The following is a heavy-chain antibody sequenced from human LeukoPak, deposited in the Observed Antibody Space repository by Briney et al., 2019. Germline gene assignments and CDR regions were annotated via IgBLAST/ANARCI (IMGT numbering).Heavy chain of an antibody. CDR1: GGTFSSYD. CDR3: ARAYYDSSGYSLYYFDY. Sequence: ASAKVSCKASGGTFSSYDISWVRQAPGQGLEWMGWINPNSGGTNYAQKFQGRVTMTRDTSISTAYMELSRLRSDDTAVYYCARAYYDSSGYSLYYFDYWGQGTLVTVSS. CDR2: INPNSGGT. D-gene: IGHD3-22*01. V-gene: IGHV1-2*02. J-gene: IGHJ4*02.